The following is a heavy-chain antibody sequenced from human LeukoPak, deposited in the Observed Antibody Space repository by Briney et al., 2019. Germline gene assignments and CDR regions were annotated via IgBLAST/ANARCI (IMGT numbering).Heavy chain of an antibody. J-gene: IGHJ6*03. V-gene: IGHV4-59*11. CDR2: IYYSGST. CDR3: ARVPKYSSSCFMYYYYMDV. Sequence: SETLSLTCTVSGGSISSHYWSWIRQPPGKGLEWIGYIYYSGSTNYNPSLKSRVTISVDTSKNQFSLKLISVTAADAAVYYCARVPKYSSSCFMYYYYMDVWGQGTMVTVSS. CDR1: GGSISSHY. D-gene: IGHD6-13*01.